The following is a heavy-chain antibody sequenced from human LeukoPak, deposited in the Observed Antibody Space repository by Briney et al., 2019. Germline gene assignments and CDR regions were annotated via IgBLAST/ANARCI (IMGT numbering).Heavy chain of an antibody. V-gene: IGHV3-30*18. Sequence: GGSLRLSCAAPGFTFSSYGMHWVRQAPGKGLEWGAVISYDGSNKYYADSVKGRFTISRDNSKNTLYLQMNSLRAEDTAVYYCAKVPSPYCSSTSCYVEDAFDIWGQGTMVTVSS. CDR1: GFTFSSYG. CDR3: AKVPSPYCSSTSCYVEDAFDI. J-gene: IGHJ3*02. CDR2: ISYDGSNK. D-gene: IGHD2-2*01.